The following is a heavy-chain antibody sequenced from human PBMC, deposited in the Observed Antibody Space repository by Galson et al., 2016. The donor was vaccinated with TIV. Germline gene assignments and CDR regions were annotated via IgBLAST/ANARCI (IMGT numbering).Heavy chain of an antibody. CDR1: GYSFLSYG. CDR3: ATVNTNSRKYFDY. V-gene: IGHV1-18*04. Sequence: SVKVSCKASGYSFLSYGMTWVRQAPGRGLEWLGWISAYNGDIKSARKFQGRVTMTTDTSTNTAYMELRSLGSDDTAVYYCATVNTNSRKYFDYWGQGIKVTVS. CDR2: ISAYNGDI. D-gene: IGHD5-18*01. J-gene: IGHJ4*02.